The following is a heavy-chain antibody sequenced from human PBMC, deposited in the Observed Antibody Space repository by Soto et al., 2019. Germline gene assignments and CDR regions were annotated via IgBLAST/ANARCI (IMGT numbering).Heavy chain of an antibody. CDR2: IYWDDDK. Sequence: QITLKESGPTLVKPTQTLTLTCTFSGFSLSTSGVGVGWIRQPPGKALEWLALIYWDDDKRYSPSLKSRLTITTDTYKNQVVLTMTNMDPVDTATYYCAHSFYSSRRGYYYYYGMDVWGQGTTVTVSS. J-gene: IGHJ6*02. D-gene: IGHD6-13*01. CDR3: AHSFYSSRRGYYYYYGMDV. CDR1: GFSLSTSGVG. V-gene: IGHV2-5*02.